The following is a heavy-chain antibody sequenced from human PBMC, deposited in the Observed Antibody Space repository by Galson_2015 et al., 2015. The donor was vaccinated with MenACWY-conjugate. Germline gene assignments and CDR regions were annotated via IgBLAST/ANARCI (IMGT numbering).Heavy chain of an antibody. J-gene: IGHJ6*02. CDR1: GFTFSSYG. CDR3: AKELMGREIFGVVIWHGMDV. V-gene: IGHV3-30*18. Sequence: SLRLSCAASGFTFSSYGMHWVRQAPGKGLEWVAVISYDGSNKYYADSVKGRFTISRDNSKNTLYLQMNSLRAEDTAVYYCAKELMGREIFGVVIWHGMDVWGQGTMVTVSS. D-gene: IGHD3-3*01. CDR2: ISYDGSNK.